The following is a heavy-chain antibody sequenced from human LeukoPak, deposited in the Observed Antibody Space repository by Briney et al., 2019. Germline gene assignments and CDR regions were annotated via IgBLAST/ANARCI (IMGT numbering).Heavy chain of an antibody. J-gene: IGHJ6*04. CDR2: IYYSGST. CDR3: ARDRPHTNYYYYGMDV. V-gene: IGHV4-31*03. Sequence: SETLSLTCTVSGGSISSGGYYWSWIRQHPGKGLEWIGYIYYSGSTYYNPSLKSRVTISVDTSKNQFSLKLSSVTAADTAVYYCARDRPHTNYYYYGMDVWGKGTTVTVSS. D-gene: IGHD3-3*01. CDR1: GGSISSGGYY.